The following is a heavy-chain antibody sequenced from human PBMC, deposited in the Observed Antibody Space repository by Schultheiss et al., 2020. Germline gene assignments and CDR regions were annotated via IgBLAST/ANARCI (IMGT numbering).Heavy chain of an antibody. CDR2: IYHSGST. CDR3: ASYSSSDDAFDI. CDR1: GGSISSGGYS. V-gene: IGHV4-30-2*01. Sequence: SETLSLTCAVSGGSISSGGYSWSWIRQPPGKGLEWIGYIYHSGSTYYNPSLKSRVTISIDTSKNQFSLRLSSVTAADTAVYYCASYSSSDDAFDIWGQGTMVTVSS. D-gene: IGHD6-13*01. J-gene: IGHJ3*02.